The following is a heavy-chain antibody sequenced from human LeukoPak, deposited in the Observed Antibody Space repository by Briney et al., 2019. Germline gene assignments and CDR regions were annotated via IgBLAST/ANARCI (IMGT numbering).Heavy chain of an antibody. V-gene: IGHV3-33*06. CDR3: AKPTRGSGSFLIDF. Sequence: PGGSLRLSCAASGFSFSNYGMHWVRQAPGKWLEWVAVIWDDGSSTYYADSVKGRFTVSRDNSKNTLYLQMNSLRAEDTAVYYCAKPTRGSGSFLIDFWGQGTLVTVSS. CDR2: IWDDGSST. J-gene: IGHJ4*02. CDR1: GFSFSNYG. D-gene: IGHD1-26*01.